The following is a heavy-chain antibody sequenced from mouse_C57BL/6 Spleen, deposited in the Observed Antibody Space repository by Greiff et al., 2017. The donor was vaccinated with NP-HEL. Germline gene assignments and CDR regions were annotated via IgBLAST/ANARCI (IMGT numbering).Heavy chain of an antibody. CDR1: GFTFTDYY. CDR2: IRNKANGYTT. D-gene: IGHD2-3*01. J-gene: IGHJ1*03. V-gene: IGHV7-3*01. CDR3: ARYIRDGYYGWYFDV. Sequence: EVHLVESGGGLVQPGGSLSLSCAASGFTFTDYYMSWVRQPPGKALEWLGFIRNKANGYTTEYSASVKGRFTISRDNSQSILYLQMNALRAEDSATYYCARYIRDGYYGWYFDVWGTGTTVTVSS.